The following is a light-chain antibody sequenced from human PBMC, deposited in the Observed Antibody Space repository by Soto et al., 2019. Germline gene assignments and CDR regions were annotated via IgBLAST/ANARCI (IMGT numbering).Light chain of an antibody. V-gene: IGKV1-39*01. Sequence: DIQMTQSPSSLSASVGDRVTITCRASQTIINYLNWYQQKPGKAPKLLIYAASSLHSGVPSRFSGSGSGTDFTLTISSLQPEDFATYYCQQSYSIPWTFGQGTKVEIK. J-gene: IGKJ1*01. CDR1: QTIINY. CDR2: AAS. CDR3: QQSYSIPWT.